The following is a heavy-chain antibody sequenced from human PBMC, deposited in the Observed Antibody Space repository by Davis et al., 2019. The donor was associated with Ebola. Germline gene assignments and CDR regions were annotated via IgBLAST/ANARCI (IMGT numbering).Heavy chain of an antibody. J-gene: IGHJ6*04. Sequence: GGSLRLSCAASGFTFSSYSMNWVRQAPGKGLEWVSSISSSSSYIYYADSVKGRFTISRDNSKNTLYLQMNSLRAEDTAVYYCAKDQFQGIAAAGTYGMDVWGKGTTVTVSS. CDR1: GFTFSSYS. D-gene: IGHD6-13*01. V-gene: IGHV3-21*04. CDR2: ISSSSSYI. CDR3: AKDQFQGIAAAGTYGMDV.